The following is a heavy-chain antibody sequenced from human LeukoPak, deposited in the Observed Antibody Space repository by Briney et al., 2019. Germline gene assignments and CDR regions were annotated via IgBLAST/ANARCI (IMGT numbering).Heavy chain of an antibody. V-gene: IGHV1-2*02. CDR1: GFTFTGYY. D-gene: IGHD6-13*01. Sequence: EASVKVSCKTSGFTFTGYYIYWVRQAPGQGLERMGWINPNTGGTNYAQQFQARVTMTRDTSISTGYMELSRLTSDDTAVYYCARDWGRAAAPGWGQGTLVTVSS. CDR3: ARDWGRAAAPG. J-gene: IGHJ3*01. CDR2: INPNTGGT.